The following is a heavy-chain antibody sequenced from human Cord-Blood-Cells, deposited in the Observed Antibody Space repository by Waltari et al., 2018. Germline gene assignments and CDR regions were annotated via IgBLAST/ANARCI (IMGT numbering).Heavy chain of an antibody. Sequence: EVQLVESGGGPVKPGGSLRLSCAASGFTFSSYSMNWVRQAPGKGLELFSSISSSSSYIYYADSVKGRFTISRDNAKNSLYLQMNSLRAEDTAVYYCARDRYYGSGSYYDYWGQGTLVTVSS. CDR1: GFTFSSYS. V-gene: IGHV3-21*01. CDR2: ISSSSSYI. J-gene: IGHJ4*02. D-gene: IGHD3-10*01. CDR3: ARDRYYGSGSYYDY.